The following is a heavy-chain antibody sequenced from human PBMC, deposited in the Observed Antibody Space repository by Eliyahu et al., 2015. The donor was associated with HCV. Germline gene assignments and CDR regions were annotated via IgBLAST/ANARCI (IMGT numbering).Heavy chain of an antibody. CDR3: ARQEDSSGWYDHVDY. V-gene: IGHV5-51*01. CDR2: IYPGDSDT. CDR1: GYSFPXYW. J-gene: IGHJ4*02. Sequence: EVQLVQSGAEVXXPGXPLKISCKGSGYSFPXYWIGWVRQMPGKGLEWMGIIYPGDSDTRYSPFFQGQVTISADKSISTAYLQWSSLKASDTAMYYCARQEDSSGWYDHVDYWGQGTLVTVSS. D-gene: IGHD6-19*01.